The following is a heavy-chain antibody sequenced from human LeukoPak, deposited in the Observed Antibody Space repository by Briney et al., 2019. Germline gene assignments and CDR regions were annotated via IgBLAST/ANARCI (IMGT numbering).Heavy chain of an antibody. J-gene: IGHJ4*02. CDR3: ARAEDSSSWYIDRNFDY. CDR1: GFTFSSYS. Sequence: GGSLRLSCEASGFTFSSYSMNWVRQAPGKGLEWVSSISSSSSYIYYADSVKGRFTISRDNAKNSLYLQMNSLRAEDTAVYYCARAEDSSSWYIDRNFDYWGQGTLVTVSS. V-gene: IGHV3-21*01. CDR2: ISSSSSYI. D-gene: IGHD6-13*01.